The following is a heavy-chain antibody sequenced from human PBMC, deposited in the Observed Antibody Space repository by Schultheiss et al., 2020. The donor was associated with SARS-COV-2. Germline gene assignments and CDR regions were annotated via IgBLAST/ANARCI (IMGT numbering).Heavy chain of an antibody. V-gene: IGHV4-39*01. Sequence: SETLSLTCSVSGASISDTSYYWAWIRQPPGKEPECIGSIYYIGSTTYNPSLASRVTISVDTAKNQFSLKLTSVTAADTAVYYCASGVNPVARWGQGILVTVSS. J-gene: IGHJ4*02. D-gene: IGHD6-19*01. CDR3: ASGVNPVAR. CDR2: IYYIGST. CDR1: GASISDTSYY.